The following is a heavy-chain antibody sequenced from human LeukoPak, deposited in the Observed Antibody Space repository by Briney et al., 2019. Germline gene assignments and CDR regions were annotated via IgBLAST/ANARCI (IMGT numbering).Heavy chain of an antibody. J-gene: IGHJ4*02. V-gene: IGHV3-23*01. Sequence: GGSLRLSCAASGFTFSSYAMSWVRQAPGKGLERVSAISGSGGSTYYADSVKGRFTISRDNSKNTLYLQMNSLRAEDTAVYYCXKSXXGYYRLXYXDYWGQXXXVTV. CDR1: GFTFSSYA. CDR3: XKSXXGYYRLXYXDY. CDR2: ISGSGGST. D-gene: IGHD3-3*01.